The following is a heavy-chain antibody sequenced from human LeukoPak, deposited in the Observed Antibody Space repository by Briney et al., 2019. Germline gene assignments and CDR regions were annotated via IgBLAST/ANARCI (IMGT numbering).Heavy chain of an antibody. D-gene: IGHD5-18*01. Sequence: PGRSLRLSCAASGFTSSSYAMHWVRQAPGKGLEWVAVISYDGSNKYYADSVKGRFTISRDNSKNTLYLQMNSLRAEDTAVYYCARAARRYSYGGFDYWGQRTLVTVSS. J-gene: IGHJ4*02. V-gene: IGHV3-30*04. CDR3: ARAARRYSYGGFDY. CDR1: GFTSSSYA. CDR2: ISYDGSNK.